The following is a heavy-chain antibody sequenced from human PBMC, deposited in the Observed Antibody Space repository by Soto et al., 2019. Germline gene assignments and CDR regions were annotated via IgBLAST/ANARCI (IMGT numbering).Heavy chain of an antibody. CDR2: IYYSGST. D-gene: IGHD3-22*01. CDR3: ARLLQDSSGYDYYFDY. CDR1: GGSISSYY. V-gene: IGHV4-59*01. Sequence: PSETLSLTCTVSGGSISSYYWSWIRQPPGKGLEWIGYIYYSGSTNYNPSLKSRVTISVDTSKNQFSLKLSSVTAADTAVYYCARLLQDSSGYDYYFDYWGQGTLVTVSS. J-gene: IGHJ4*02.